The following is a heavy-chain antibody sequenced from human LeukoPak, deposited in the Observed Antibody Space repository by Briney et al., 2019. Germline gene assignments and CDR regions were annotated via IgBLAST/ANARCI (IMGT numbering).Heavy chain of an antibody. CDR2: INPSGDNT. CDR3: ARDYGSVQSYFDY. J-gene: IGHJ4*02. CDR1: GYTFTSYD. D-gene: IGHD1-1*01. Sequence: ASVKVSCKASGYTFTSYDINWVRQATGQGLEWMGIINPSGDNTIYAQKFQGRVTMTRDTSTTTVYMELSSLRSEDTAVYYCARDYGSVQSYFDYWGQGTLVTVSS. V-gene: IGHV1-46*01.